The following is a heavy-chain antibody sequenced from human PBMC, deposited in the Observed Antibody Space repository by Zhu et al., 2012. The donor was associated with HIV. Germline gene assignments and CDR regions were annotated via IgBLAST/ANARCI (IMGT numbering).Heavy chain of an antibody. V-gene: IGHV4-59*01. Sequence: QVQLQESGPGLVKPSETLSLTCTVSGGSISSYYWSWIRQPPGKGLEWIGYIYYSGSTNYNPSLKSRVTISVDTSKNQFSLKLSSVTAADTAVYYCAGANYYDSSGYSDAFDIWAKGQWSPSLQ. CDR1: GGSISSYY. J-gene: IGHJ3*02. CDR2: IYYSGST. D-gene: IGHD3-22*01. CDR3: AGANYYDSSGYSDAFDI.